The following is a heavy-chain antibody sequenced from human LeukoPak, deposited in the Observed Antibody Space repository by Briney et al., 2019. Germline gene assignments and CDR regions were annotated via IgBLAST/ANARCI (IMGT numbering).Heavy chain of an antibody. D-gene: IGHD6-6*01. CDR3: ARHWAYSSSPWAFDI. CDR2: IYSGGST. CDR1: GFTVSSNY. J-gene: IGHJ3*02. Sequence: GGSLRLSCAASGFTVSSNYMSWVRQAPGKRLEWVSVIYSGGSTYYADSVKGRFTISRDNSKNTLYLQMNSLRAEDTAVYYCARHWAYSSSPWAFDIWGQGTMVTVSS. V-gene: IGHV3-66*02.